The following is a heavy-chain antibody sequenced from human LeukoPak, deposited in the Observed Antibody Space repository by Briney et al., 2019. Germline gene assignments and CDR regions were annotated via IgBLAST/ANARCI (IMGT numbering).Heavy chain of an antibody. CDR1: GGSISSYY. CDR2: IYYSGST. D-gene: IGHD3-3*01. Sequence: PSETLSLTCTVSGGSISSYYWSWIRQPPGKGLEWIGYIYYSGSTNYNPSLKSRVTISVDTSKNQFSLKLSSVTAADTAVYYCARVRRFLEWLFPDYWGQGTLVTVSS. J-gene: IGHJ4*02. V-gene: IGHV4-59*01. CDR3: ARVRRFLEWLFPDY.